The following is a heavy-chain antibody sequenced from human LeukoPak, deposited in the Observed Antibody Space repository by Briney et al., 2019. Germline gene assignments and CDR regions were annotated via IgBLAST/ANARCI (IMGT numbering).Heavy chain of an antibody. CDR3: AREYGSGSYYYYYGMDV. Sequence: SVKVSCKASGGTFSSYTISWVRQAPGQGLEWMGRIIPILGIANYARKFQGRVTITADKSTSTAYMELSSLRSEDTAAYYCAREYGSGSYYYYYGMDVWGQGTTVTVSS. D-gene: IGHD3-10*01. J-gene: IGHJ6*02. CDR1: GGTFSSYT. V-gene: IGHV1-69*04. CDR2: IIPILGIA.